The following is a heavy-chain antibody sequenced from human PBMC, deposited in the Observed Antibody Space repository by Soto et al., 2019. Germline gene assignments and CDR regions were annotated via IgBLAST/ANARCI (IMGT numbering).Heavy chain of an antibody. J-gene: IGHJ1*01. V-gene: IGHV4-30-2*01. CDR3: AREGTKGYFEIEP. CDR1: GGLKSGGGYF. Sequence: SETLSLTCPNSGGLKSGGGYFWTWIRQPPGKGLEWIGYMYHSGSPLYNPSLKSRATISIDLSKNQFSLNLASVTAADTAVDYCAREGTKGYFEIEPWGHGTLVTVRS. D-gene: IGHD1-26*01. CDR2: MYHSGSP.